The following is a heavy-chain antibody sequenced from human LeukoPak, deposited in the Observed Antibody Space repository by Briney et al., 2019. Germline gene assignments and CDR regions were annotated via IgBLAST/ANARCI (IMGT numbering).Heavy chain of an antibody. CDR2: INPHSGGT. CDR3: ARGLLAGDYVNWYFDL. Sequence: ASVKVSCKASGYTFTGYYIHWVRQAPGQGLEWVGWINPHSGGTNYAQKFQGRVTMTRDTSISTAFMELSRLTSDDTAVYYCARGLLAGDYVNWYFDLWGRGTLVTVSS. D-gene: IGHD4-17*01. CDR1: GYTFTGYY. J-gene: IGHJ2*01. V-gene: IGHV1-2*02.